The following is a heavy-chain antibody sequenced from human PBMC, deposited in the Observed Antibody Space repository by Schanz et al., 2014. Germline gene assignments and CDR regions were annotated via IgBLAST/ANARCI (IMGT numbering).Heavy chain of an antibody. J-gene: IGHJ6*02. D-gene: IGHD2-2*01. CDR2: TWYDGTDQ. CDR1: GFTFNNYG. Sequence: QVQLVESGGGVVRPGRSLRLSCAASGFTFNNYGMHWVRQAPGKGLEWVAFTWYDGTDQAYAGSVKDRFTVSRDNSKNTVYLQMNSLRAEDTAVYYCAKDVSASRYGMDVWGLGTTVIVSS. CDR3: AKDVSASRYGMDV. V-gene: IGHV3-33*06.